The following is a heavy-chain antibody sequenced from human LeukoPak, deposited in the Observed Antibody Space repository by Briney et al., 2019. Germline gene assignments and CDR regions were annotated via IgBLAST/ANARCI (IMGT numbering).Heavy chain of an antibody. CDR1: GGSISSSSYY. CDR2: IDHSGST. CDR3: VRYSRFYIGFI. V-gene: IGHV4-39*07. D-gene: IGHD1-26*01. J-gene: IGHJ4*02. Sequence: SETLSLTCTVSGGSISSSSYYWGWIRQPPGKGLEWIGEIDHSGSTKYNPSLKSRATISIDTSKNQFSLKLNSVTAADTAVYYCVRYSRFYIGFIWGQGTLVTVSS.